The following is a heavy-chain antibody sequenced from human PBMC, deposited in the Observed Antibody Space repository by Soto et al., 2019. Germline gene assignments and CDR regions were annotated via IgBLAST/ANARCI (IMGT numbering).Heavy chain of an antibody. CDR2: INHSGST. J-gene: IGHJ4*02. Sequence: ETLSLTCAVYGGSFSGYYWSWIRQPPGKGLEWIGEINHSGSTNYNPSLKSRVTISVDTSKNQFSLKLSSVTAADTAVYYCAGGVDYGGDFDYWGQGTLVTVSS. V-gene: IGHV4-34*01. D-gene: IGHD4-17*01. CDR3: AGGVDYGGDFDY. CDR1: GGSFSGYY.